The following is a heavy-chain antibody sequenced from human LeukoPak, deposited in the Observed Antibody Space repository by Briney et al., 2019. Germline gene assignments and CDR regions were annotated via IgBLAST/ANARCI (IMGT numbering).Heavy chain of an antibody. CDR1: GYTFSSYW. V-gene: IGHV5-51*01. CDR2: IYPGDSDT. Sequence: GGSLRLSCKGSGYTFSSYWIGWVRQMPGKGLEWMGIIYPGDSDTRYSPSFQGQVTISADKSISTAYLQWSSLKASDTAMYYCVRWDGDNEDAFDIWGQGTMVTVSS. CDR3: VRWDGDNEDAFDI. D-gene: IGHD4-17*01. J-gene: IGHJ3*02.